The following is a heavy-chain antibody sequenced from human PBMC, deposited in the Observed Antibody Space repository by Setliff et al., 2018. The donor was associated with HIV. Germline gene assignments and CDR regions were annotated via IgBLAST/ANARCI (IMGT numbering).Heavy chain of an antibody. CDR2: INDLGTA. Sequence: SETLSLTCSVYGGSFGGYYGTWFRQPPGKGPEWIGEINDLGTADYSPSLNSRVTISLDTSKNQFSLNLSSVTAADTAVYYCARESGCSGGSCTYGYFDLWGRGTLVTVSS. V-gene: IGHV4-34*01. CDR3: ARESGCSGGSCTYGYFDL. J-gene: IGHJ2*01. CDR1: GGSFGGYY. D-gene: IGHD2-15*01.